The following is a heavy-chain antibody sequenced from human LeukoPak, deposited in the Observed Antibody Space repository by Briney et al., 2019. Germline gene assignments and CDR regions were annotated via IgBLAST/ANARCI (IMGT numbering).Heavy chain of an antibody. D-gene: IGHD2-2*01. J-gene: IGHJ5*02. V-gene: IGHV3-23*01. CDR1: GFTFSSYA. Sequence: GGSLRLSCAASGFTFSSYAMSWVRQAPGKGLEWVSAISGSGGSTYYADSVKGRFTISRDNSKNTLYLQMNSLRAEDTAVYYCAKWALGVVVPAAPGWFDPWGQGTLVTVSS. CDR3: AKWALGVVVPAAPGWFDP. CDR2: ISGSGGST.